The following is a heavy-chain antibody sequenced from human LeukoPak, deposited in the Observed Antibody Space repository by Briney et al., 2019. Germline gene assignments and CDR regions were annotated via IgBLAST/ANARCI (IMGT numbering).Heavy chain of an antibody. CDR3: ARDQSNWAFDY. D-gene: IGHD7-27*01. Sequence: SETLSLTCTVYGGSFIAYYWSRIRQPPGKGLEWIGEIYHSGSTNYNPSLKSRVTISVDKSKNQFSLKLSSVTAADTAVYYCARDQSNWAFDYWGQGTLVTVSS. V-gene: IGHV4-34*01. J-gene: IGHJ4*02. CDR1: GGSFIAYY. CDR2: IYHSGST.